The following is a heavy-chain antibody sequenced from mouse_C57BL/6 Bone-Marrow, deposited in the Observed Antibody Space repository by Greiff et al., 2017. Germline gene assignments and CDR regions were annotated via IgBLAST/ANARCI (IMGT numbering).Heavy chain of an antibody. J-gene: IGHJ2*01. CDR3: TTQRFEYFDY. CDR2: IDPENGDT. CDR1: GFNIKDDY. V-gene: IGHV14-4*01. Sequence: VQLQQSGAELVRPGASVKLSCTASGFNIKDDYMHWVKQRPEQGLEWIGWIDPENGDTEYASKFQGKATITADTSSNTAYLQLSSLTSEDTAFYYCTTQRFEYFDYWGQGTTLTVSS.